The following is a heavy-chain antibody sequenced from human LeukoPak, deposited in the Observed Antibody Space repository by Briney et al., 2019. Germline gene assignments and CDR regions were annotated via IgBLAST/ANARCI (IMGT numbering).Heavy chain of an antibody. CDR3: ARGSKLGSYYDHDAFDI. D-gene: IGHD1-26*01. J-gene: IGHJ3*02. V-gene: IGHV1-69*05. Sequence: SVKVSFKASGGTFSSYAISWVRQAPGQGLEWMGRIIPIFGTANYAQKFQGRVTITTDESTSTAYMELSSLRSEDTAVYYCARGSKLGSYYDHDAFDIWGQGTMVTVSS. CDR1: GGTFSSYA. CDR2: IIPIFGTA.